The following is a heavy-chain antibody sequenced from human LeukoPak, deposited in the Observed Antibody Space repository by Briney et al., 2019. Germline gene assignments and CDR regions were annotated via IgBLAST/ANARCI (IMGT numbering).Heavy chain of an antibody. CDR3: ARHYGP. Sequence: SETLSLTCTVSGGSISSYYWSWIRQPPGKGLEWIGYIYYSGNTNYNPSLKSRVTISVDTSKNQFSLKLSSVTAADTAVYYCARHYGPWGQGTLVTVSS. CDR1: GGSISSYY. CDR2: IYYSGNT. V-gene: IGHV4-59*01. D-gene: IGHD3-16*01. J-gene: IGHJ5*02.